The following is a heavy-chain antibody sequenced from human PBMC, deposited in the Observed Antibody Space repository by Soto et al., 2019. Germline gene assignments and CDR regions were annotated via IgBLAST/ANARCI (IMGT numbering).Heavy chain of an antibody. D-gene: IGHD2-15*01. CDR1: GFTFSSYA. J-gene: IGHJ6*02. CDR3: AKDYCSGGSCYGPYYYGMDV. V-gene: IGHV3-23*01. CDR2: ISGSGGST. Sequence: GGSLRLSCAASGFTFSSYAMSWVRQAPGKELEWVSAISGSGGSTYYADSVKGRFTISRDNSKNTLYLQMNSLRAEDTAVYYCAKDYCSGGSCYGPYYYGMDVWGQGTTVTVSS.